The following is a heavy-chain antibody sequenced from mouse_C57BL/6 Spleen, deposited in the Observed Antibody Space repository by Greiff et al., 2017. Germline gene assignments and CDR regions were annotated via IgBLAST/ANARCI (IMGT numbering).Heavy chain of an antibody. Sequence: QVQLKQPGAELVRPGSSVKLSCKASGYTFTSYWMHWVKQRPIQGLEWIGNIDPSDSETHYNQKFKDKATLTVDKSSSTAYMQLSSVTSEDSAVYYCARWGNYYGSSYAMDYWGQGTSVTVSS. CDR2: IDPSDSET. D-gene: IGHD1-1*01. J-gene: IGHJ4*01. CDR3: ARWGNYYGSSYAMDY. CDR1: GYTFTSYW. V-gene: IGHV1-52*01.